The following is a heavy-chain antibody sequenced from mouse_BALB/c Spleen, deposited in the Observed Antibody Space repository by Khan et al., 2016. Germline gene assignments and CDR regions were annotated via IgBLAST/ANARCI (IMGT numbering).Heavy chain of an antibody. V-gene: IGHV6-6*02. Sequence: EVKLEESGGGLVPPGGSMKLSCVASGFTFSNYWMNWVCQSPEKGLEWVAEISLKSNNYATHYAESVKGRFTISRDDSKSSFYLQMNNLRAVYTGVYYCTTGFAYWGQGTLVTVSA. CDR2: ISLKSNNYAT. CDR1: GFTFSNYW. J-gene: IGHJ3*01. CDR3: TTGFAY.